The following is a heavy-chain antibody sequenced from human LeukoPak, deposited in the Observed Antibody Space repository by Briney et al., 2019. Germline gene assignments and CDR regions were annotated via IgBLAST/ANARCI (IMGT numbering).Heavy chain of an antibody. CDR1: GITVSSNY. J-gene: IGHJ6*04. CDR2: ISSSGSTI. CDR3: AELGITMIGGV. Sequence: GGSLRLSCAASGITVSSNYMSWVRQAPGKGPEWVSYISSSGSTIYYADSVKGRFTISRDNAKNSLYLQMNSLRAEGTAVYYCAELGITMIGGVWGKGTTVTISS. D-gene: IGHD3-10*02. V-gene: IGHV3-11*04.